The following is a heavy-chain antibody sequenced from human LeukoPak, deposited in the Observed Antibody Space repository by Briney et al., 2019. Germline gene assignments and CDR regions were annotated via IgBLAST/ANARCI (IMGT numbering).Heavy chain of an antibody. J-gene: IGHJ5*02. D-gene: IGHD6-19*01. Sequence: GGSLRLSCAASGFTFSSYAMGWVRQAPGQGLEWVSSISGSASTTYYADSVKGRFTISRDNSKNTLYLQMNSLRAEDTAVYYCAKGGSGLSWFDPWGQGTLVTVSS. V-gene: IGHV3-23*01. CDR3: AKGGSGLSWFDP. CDR2: ISGSASTT. CDR1: GFTFSSYA.